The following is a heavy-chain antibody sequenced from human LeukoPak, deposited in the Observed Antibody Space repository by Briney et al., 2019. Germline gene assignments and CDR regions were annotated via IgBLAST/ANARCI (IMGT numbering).Heavy chain of an antibody. CDR3: ARDRIPLMMGWFDP. Sequence: GSVKVSCKASGYTFTGYYMHWVRQAPGQGLEWMGWINPNSGGTNYAQKFQGRVTMTRDTSISTAYMELSRLRSDDTAVYYCARDRIPLMMGWFDPWGQGTLVTVSS. J-gene: IGHJ5*02. V-gene: IGHV1-2*02. CDR2: INPNSGGT. CDR1: GYTFTGYY. D-gene: IGHD3-16*01.